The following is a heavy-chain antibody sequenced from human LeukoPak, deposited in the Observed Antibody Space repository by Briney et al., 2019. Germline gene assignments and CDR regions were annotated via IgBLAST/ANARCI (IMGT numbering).Heavy chain of an antibody. D-gene: IGHD3-10*01. CDR1: GGTFSSYA. J-gene: IGHJ5*02. CDR3: ARGLAPRYYYGSGSYYNWFDP. CDR2: IIPIFGTA. Sequence: SVKVSCKASGGTFSSYAISWVRQAPGQGLELMGGIIPIFGTANYAQKFQGRVTITADKSTSTAYMELSSLRSEDTAVYYCARGLAPRYYYGSGSYYNWFDPWGQGTLVTVSS. V-gene: IGHV1-69*06.